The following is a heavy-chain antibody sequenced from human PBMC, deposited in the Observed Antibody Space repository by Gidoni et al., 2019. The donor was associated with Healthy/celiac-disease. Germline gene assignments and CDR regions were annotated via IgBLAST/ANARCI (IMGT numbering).Heavy chain of an antibody. CDR2: INPSGGST. V-gene: IGHV1-46*01. CDR3: AREPGIAVAGTRGDSDY. D-gene: IGHD6-19*01. CDR1: GYTFTSYY. J-gene: IGHJ4*02. Sequence: QVQLVQSGAEVKKPGASVKVSCKASGYTFTSYYIHWVRQAPGQGLEWMGIINPSGGSTSYAQKFQGRVTMTRDTSTSTVYMELSSLRSEDTAVYYCAREPGIAVAGTRGDSDYWGQGTLVTVSS.